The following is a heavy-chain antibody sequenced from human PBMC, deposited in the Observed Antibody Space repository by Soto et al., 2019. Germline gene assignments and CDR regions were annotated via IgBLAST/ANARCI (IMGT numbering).Heavy chain of an antibody. CDR2: IYWDDDK. D-gene: IGHD4-4*01. V-gene: IGHV2-5*02. J-gene: IGHJ5*02. CDR3: AHRQYSNYPTNLNWFDP. Sequence: SGPTLVNPTQTLTLTCTFSGFSLSTSGGGVGWIRQPPGKALEWLALIYWDDDKRYSPSLKSRLTITKDTSKNQVVLTMTNMDPVDTATYYCAHRQYSNYPTNLNWFDPWGQGTLVTVSS. CDR1: GFSLSTSGGG.